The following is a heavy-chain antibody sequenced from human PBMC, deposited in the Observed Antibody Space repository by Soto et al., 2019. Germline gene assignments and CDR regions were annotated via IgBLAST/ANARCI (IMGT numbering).Heavy chain of an antibody. CDR3: ARVGSSSYYYYGMDV. Sequence: HPGGFLRLSCAASGFTVSSNYMSWVRQAPGKGLEWVSVIYSGGSTYYADSVKGRFTISRDNSKNTLYLQMNSLRAEDTAVYYCARVGSSSYYYYGMDVWGQGTTVTVS. CDR1: GFTVSSNY. D-gene: IGHD5-18*01. V-gene: IGHV3-53*01. CDR2: IYSGGST. J-gene: IGHJ6*02.